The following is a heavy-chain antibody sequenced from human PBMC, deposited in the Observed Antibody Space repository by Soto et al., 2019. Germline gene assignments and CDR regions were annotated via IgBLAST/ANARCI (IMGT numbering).Heavy chain of an antibody. D-gene: IGHD2-15*01. CDR3: TRAHEVAWFDS. CDR2: ITNRGTHT. CDR1: GFSFSSYT. V-gene: IGHV3-21*06. J-gene: IGHJ5*01. Sequence: LRLSCTASGFSFSSYTMNWVRQAPGKGLQWVASITNRGTHTYSADSVKGRFTISRDNDKNSLHLQMNNLRAEDTATYYCTRAHEVAWFDSWGLGTLVTVSS.